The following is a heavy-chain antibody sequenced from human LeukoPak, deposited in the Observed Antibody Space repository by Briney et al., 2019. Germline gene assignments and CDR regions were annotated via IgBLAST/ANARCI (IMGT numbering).Heavy chain of an antibody. Sequence: ASVKVSCKASGYAFTIYYIHWVRQAPGQGLEWMGIINLSGGSTSYAQKFQGRVTMTRDTSTSTVYMELSSLRSEDTAMYYCTRDSYSGYDRSLGYWGQGTLVTVSS. CDR2: INLSGGST. V-gene: IGHV1-46*03. J-gene: IGHJ4*02. CDR3: TRDSYSGYDRSLGY. D-gene: IGHD5-12*01. CDR1: GYAFTIYY.